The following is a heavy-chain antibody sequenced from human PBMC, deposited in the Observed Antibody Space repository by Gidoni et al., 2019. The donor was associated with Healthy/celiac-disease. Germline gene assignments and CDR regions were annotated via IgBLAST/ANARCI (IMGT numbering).Heavy chain of an antibody. D-gene: IGHD4-4*01. CDR1: GYTFTVYF. CDR2: IHPNSGCT. V-gene: IGHV1-2*02. J-gene: IGHJ5*02. CDR3: ASSPRGSNYFNWFDP. Sequence: QVQLVQSGAEVTKPGASVKVSCTAPGYTFTVYFMHWVRQAPGQGLEWMGWIHPNSGCTHYAQKFQGRVTMTREASISTAYMELSRLRSDDTAGYYCASSPRGSNYFNWFDPWGQGTLVTVSS.